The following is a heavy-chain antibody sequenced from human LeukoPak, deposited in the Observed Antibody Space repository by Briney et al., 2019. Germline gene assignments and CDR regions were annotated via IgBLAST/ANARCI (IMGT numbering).Heavy chain of an antibody. CDR3: ARAPNNYDFWSGYYFDY. Sequence: ASVKVSCKASGGTFSSYAISWVRQAPGQGLEWMGGIIPIFGTANYAQKFQGRVTITADESTSTAYMELRSLRSDDTAVYYCARAPNNYDFWSGYYFDYWGQGTLVTVSS. J-gene: IGHJ4*02. V-gene: IGHV1-69*13. D-gene: IGHD3-3*01. CDR2: IIPIFGTA. CDR1: GGTFSSYA.